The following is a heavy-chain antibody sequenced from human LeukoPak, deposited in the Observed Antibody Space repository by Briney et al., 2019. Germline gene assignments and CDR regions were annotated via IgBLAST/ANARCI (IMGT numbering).Heavy chain of an antibody. Sequence: SQTLSLTCAVSGGSISSGGYSWSWIRQPPGKGLEWIGYIYHSGSTYSDPSLRSRVTISVDRSKNQFSLKLSSVTAADTAVYYCARASVAASGYYFDYWGQRTLVTVSS. CDR2: IYHSGST. D-gene: IGHD6-19*01. CDR3: ARASVAASGYYFDY. J-gene: IGHJ4*02. V-gene: IGHV4-30-2*01. CDR1: GGSISSGGYS.